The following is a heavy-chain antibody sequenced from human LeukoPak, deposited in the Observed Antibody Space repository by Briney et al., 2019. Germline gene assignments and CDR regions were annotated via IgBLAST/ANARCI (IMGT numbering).Heavy chain of an antibody. Sequence: GGSLRLSCAASGFTFSSYAVSWVRQAPGKGLEWVPTISYSGGSTYHTDSVKGRFTISRDIPKNTVYLQMNSLKAEDTAVYYCAKDGVVRGLGPYYFDSWGQGSLVTVSS. J-gene: IGHJ4*02. CDR3: AKDGVVRGLGPYYFDS. V-gene: IGHV3-23*01. CDR1: GFTFSSYA. CDR2: ISYSGGST. D-gene: IGHD3-10*01.